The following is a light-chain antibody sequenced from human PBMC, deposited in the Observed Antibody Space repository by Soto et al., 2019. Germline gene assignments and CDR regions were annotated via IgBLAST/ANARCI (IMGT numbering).Light chain of an antibody. CDR3: ATWDDGVFV. Sequence: VLTQPPSASGTPGQRVTISCSGNTSSIGRSTVSWYQQFPGAAPKLLIYGNTQRPLGVPVRFSGSKSDTSASLAINGLQSEDEADYYCATWDDGVFVFGIGTKVTVL. CDR2: GNT. V-gene: IGLV1-44*01. CDR1: TSSIGRST. J-gene: IGLJ1*01.